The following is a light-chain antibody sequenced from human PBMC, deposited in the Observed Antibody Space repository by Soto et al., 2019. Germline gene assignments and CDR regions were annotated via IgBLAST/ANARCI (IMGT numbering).Light chain of an antibody. V-gene: IGKV1-5*03. CDR2: KAS. CDR3: QQYKSYSLT. CDR1: QSISSW. Sequence: DIQMTQSPSTLSSSVGDRVTITCRASQSISSWLAWYQQKPGKAPKLLIYKASSLESGVPSRVGGSGSGTEFTLTISSLQPDDVATYYCQQYKSYSLTFGGGTKVEIK. J-gene: IGKJ4*01.